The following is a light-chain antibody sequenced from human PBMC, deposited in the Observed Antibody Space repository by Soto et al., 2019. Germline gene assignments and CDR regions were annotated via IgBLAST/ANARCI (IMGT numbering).Light chain of an antibody. CDR1: QSISSW. CDR3: QQYNSYRT. CDR2: KAS. V-gene: IGKV1-5*03. J-gene: IGKJ1*01. Sequence: DLPMNQSPSTLSASVGDRVTITCRASQSISSWLAWYQQKPGKAPKLLIYKASSLESGVPSRFSGSGSGTEFTLTISSLQPDDFATYYCQQYNSYRTFGQGTKVEIK.